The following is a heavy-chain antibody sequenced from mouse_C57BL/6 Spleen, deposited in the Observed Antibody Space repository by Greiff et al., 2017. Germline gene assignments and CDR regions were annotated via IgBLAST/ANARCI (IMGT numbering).Heavy chain of an antibody. CDR1: GFSLTSYG. V-gene: IGHV2-9*01. Sequence: VQLQQSGPGLVAPSQSLSITCTVSGFSLTSYGVDWVRQPPGKGLEWLGVIWGGGSTNYNSALMSRLSISKDNSKSQDFLKMNSLQTDNTAIYYGAKRGYGKGELSAMDYWGQGTSVTVSS. D-gene: IGHD2-10*02. J-gene: IGHJ4*01. CDR2: IWGGGST. CDR3: AKRGYGKGELSAMDY.